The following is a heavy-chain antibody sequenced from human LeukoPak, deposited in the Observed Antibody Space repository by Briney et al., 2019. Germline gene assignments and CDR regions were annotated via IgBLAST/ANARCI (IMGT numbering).Heavy chain of an antibody. D-gene: IGHD3-3*01. CDR1: GGTFSSYA. CDR3: AREGGITIFGVAQPGGAFDI. CDR2: ITPIFGTA. J-gene: IGHJ3*02. Sequence: GASVKVSRKASGGTFSSYAISWVRQAPGQGLEWMGGITPIFGTAKYAQKVQGRVTMSTDESTSTAYMELSSLRSEDTAVYYCAREGGITIFGVAQPGGAFDIWGQGTMVTVSS. V-gene: IGHV1-69*05.